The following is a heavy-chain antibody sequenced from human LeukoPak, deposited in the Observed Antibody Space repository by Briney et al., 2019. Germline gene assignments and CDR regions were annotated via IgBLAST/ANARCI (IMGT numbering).Heavy chain of an antibody. V-gene: IGHV1-2*02. CDR1: GYTFTGYY. Sequence: EASVKVSCKASGYTFTGYYMHWVRQAPGQGLEWMGWINPNSGGTNYAQKFQGRVTMTRDTSISTAYMELSRLRSDDTATYYCARSGPTVLWSKYFDYWGQGALVTVSS. CDR3: ARSGPTVLWSKYFDY. D-gene: IGHD3-10*01. CDR2: INPNSGGT. J-gene: IGHJ4*02.